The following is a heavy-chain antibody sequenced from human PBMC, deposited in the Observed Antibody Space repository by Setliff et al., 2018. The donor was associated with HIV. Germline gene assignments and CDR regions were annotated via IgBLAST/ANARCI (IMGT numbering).Heavy chain of an antibody. CDR2: ISPIIGNA. D-gene: IGHD3-10*01. V-gene: IGHV1-69*10. Sequence: AASVKVSCKASGGTFSSYAITWVRQAPGQGLEWMGGISPIIGNANYAQKFQGRITITADKSTSTAYMELSSLRSEDTAVYYCARDLGSGRRWFDPWGQGTMVTVSS. J-gene: IGHJ5*02. CDR3: ARDLGSGRRWFDP. CDR1: GGTFSSYA.